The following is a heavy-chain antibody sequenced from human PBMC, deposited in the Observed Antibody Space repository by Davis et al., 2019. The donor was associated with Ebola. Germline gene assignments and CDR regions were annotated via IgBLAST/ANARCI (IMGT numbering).Heavy chain of an antibody. CDR1: GYTFINYG. CDR2: ISGDNVNR. CDR3: ARSGAAIIMLFDL. V-gene: IGHV1-18*01. J-gene: IGHJ4*02. Sequence: ASVKVSCKTSGYTFINYGLSWVRQAPGQGLEWMGWISGDNVNRNYAQKLQGRLTMTTDTSTSTAYMELRSLRSDDTAVYYCARSGAAIIMLFDLWGQGTLVTVSS. D-gene: IGHD2-2*02.